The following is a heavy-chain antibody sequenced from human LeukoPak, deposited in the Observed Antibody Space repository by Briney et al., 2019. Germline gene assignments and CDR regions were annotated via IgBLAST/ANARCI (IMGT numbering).Heavy chain of an antibody. CDR3: AREGPETYNFDF. J-gene: IGHJ4*02. V-gene: IGHV1-46*01. CDR1: GYTFSSYG. D-gene: IGHD5-18*01. Sequence: ASVKVSCKASGYTFSSYGINWVRQAPGQGLEYMGIIRPSGSTAYAQKFQGRVTMTRDTSTSAVYMELSSLRSEDTAVYYCAREGPETYNFDFWGQGTQVTVSS. CDR2: IRPSGST.